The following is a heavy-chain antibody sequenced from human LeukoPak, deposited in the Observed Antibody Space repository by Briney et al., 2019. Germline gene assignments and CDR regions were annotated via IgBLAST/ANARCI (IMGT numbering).Heavy chain of an antibody. CDR2: IYPGDSDT. Sequence: GVSLKISCKGSGYSFTSYWIGWVRQMPGKGLEWMGIIYPGDSDTRYSPSFQGQVTISADKSISTAYLQWSSLKASDTAMYYCARHKPQNDNSGWYGGDAFDIWGQGTMVTVSS. D-gene: IGHD6-19*01. CDR3: ARHKPQNDNSGWYGGDAFDI. CDR1: GYSFTSYW. V-gene: IGHV5-51*01. J-gene: IGHJ3*02.